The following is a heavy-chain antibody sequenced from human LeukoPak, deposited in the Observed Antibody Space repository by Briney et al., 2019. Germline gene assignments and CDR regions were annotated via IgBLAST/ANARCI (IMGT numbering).Heavy chain of an antibody. Sequence: GGSLSPSGAASGFTFSSYSMNWVRQAPGKGLEWASSISSISSYIYYADSVKGRFTISRDNAKNSLYLQMNSLRAEDTAVYYCAREQGGYDFWSGYGLGGEETDYWGQGTLVTVSS. D-gene: IGHD3-3*01. CDR1: GFTFSSYS. CDR2: ISSISSYI. J-gene: IGHJ4*02. CDR3: AREQGGYDFWSGYGLGGEETDY. V-gene: IGHV3-21*01.